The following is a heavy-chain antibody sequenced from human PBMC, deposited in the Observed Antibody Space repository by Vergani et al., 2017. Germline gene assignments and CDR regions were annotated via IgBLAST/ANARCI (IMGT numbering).Heavy chain of an antibody. CDR3: ARRSGIVYDIFSGTQYFFDF. Sequence: QLQESGPGLVKPSETLSLTCTVSGDSISDSGYHWGWIRQSPGKGLEWIGSVSFSGVTYDNPSLKSRVTISVDTSNNHFSLRLNSLTAADTAVYYCARRSGIVYDIFSGTQYFFDFWGQGTLVTVSS. V-gene: IGHV4-39*07. D-gene: IGHD3-9*01. CDR2: VSFSGVT. J-gene: IGHJ4*02. CDR1: GDSISDSGYH.